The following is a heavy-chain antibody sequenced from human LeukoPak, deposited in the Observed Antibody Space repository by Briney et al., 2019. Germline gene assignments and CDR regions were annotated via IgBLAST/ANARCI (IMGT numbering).Heavy chain of an antibody. CDR1: GYRFTDYW. J-gene: IGHJ5*01. V-gene: IGHV5-51*01. Sequence: GESLKIFCKGSGYRFTDYWIAWVRQMPGKGLEWMGIIYPGDSDSRYSPSFQGQVTFSADKSISTAYLQWSSLKASDTAMYYCARRSYCYSTSCYGYWFDSWGQGTLVTVSS. CDR2: IYPGDSDS. D-gene: IGHD2-2*01. CDR3: ARRSYCYSTSCYGYWFDS.